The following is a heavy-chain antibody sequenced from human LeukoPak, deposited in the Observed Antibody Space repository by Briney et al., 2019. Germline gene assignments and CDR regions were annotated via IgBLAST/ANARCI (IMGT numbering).Heavy chain of an antibody. J-gene: IGHJ4*02. V-gene: IGHV1-3*02. Sequence: ASVKVSCKASGYTFTSYAMHWVRQAPGQRLEWMGWSNAGNGNTNYSQEFQGRVTITRDTSASTAYMELSSLRSEDMAVYYCARGPGDYDFWSGLYYFDYWGQGTLVTVSS. CDR3: ARGPGDYDFWSGLYYFDY. CDR1: GYTFTSYA. CDR2: SNAGNGNT. D-gene: IGHD3-3*01.